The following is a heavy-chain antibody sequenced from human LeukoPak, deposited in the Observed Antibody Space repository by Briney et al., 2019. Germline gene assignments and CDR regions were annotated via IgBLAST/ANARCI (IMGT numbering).Heavy chain of an antibody. CDR1: GYRFTSYW. Sequence: GESLKISCKGSGYRFTSYWISWVRQMPGKGLEWMGRIDPSDSYTNYSPSFQGHVTITADKSISTAYLQWSSLKASDTAMYYCARRALPPAYCGGDCFDAFDIWGQGTMVTVSS. CDR3: ARRALPPAYCGGDCFDAFDI. D-gene: IGHD2-21*02. CDR2: IDPSDSYT. J-gene: IGHJ3*02. V-gene: IGHV5-10-1*01.